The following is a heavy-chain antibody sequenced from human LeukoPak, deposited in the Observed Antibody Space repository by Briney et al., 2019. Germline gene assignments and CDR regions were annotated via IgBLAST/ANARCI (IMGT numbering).Heavy chain of an antibody. D-gene: IGHD6-13*01. CDR2: MNPNSGNT. Sequence: VASVKVSCKASGYTFTTYDINWVRQAAGQGLEWMGWMNPNSGNTGNAQKFQGIVTMTRNTSISTAYMELTSLTSEDTAVYFCARIAAPGNRRLNFWGQGTLVTVSS. J-gene: IGHJ4*02. CDR3: ARIAAPGNRRLNF. V-gene: IGHV1-8*01. CDR1: GYTFTTYD.